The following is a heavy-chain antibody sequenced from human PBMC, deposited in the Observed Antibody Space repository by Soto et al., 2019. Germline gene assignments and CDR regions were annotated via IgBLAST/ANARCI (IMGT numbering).Heavy chain of an antibody. D-gene: IGHD6-6*01. V-gene: IGHV3-30-3*01. J-gene: IGHJ4*02. Sequence: GGSLRLSCAASGFTFSSYAMHWVRQAPGKGLEWVAVISYDGSNKYYADSVKGRFTISRDNSKDTLYLQMNSLRAEDTAVYYCARDHSSSSFDYWGQGTLVTVS. CDR3: ARDHSSSSFDY. CDR2: ISYDGSNK. CDR1: GFTFSSYA.